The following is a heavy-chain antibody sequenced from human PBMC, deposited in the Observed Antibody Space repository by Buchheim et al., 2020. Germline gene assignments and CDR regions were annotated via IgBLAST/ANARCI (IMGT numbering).Heavy chain of an antibody. CDR1: GGTFSSYT. CDR3: ARGSDSSSSGPDY. J-gene: IGHJ4*02. Sequence: QVQLVQSGAEVKKPGSSVKVSCKASGGTFSSYTISWVRQAPGQGLEWMGRINPNSGGTNYAQKFQGRVTMTRDTSISTAYMELSRLRSDDTAVYYCARGSDSSSSGPDYWGQGTL. D-gene: IGHD6-6*01. V-gene: IGHV1-2*06. CDR2: INPNSGGT.